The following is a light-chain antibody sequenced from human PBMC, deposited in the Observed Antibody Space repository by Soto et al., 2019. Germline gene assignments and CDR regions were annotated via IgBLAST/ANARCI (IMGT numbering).Light chain of an antibody. CDR1: QNVRSY. Sequence: DLQMTQSPSSLSASLGDRVTIACRASQNVRSYLNWYQQRPGKAPKLLISETSTLESGVPSKFSGTGYGTDFTLTISSLQPEDFETYYCQQTFSIPRTFGPGTKVDIK. CDR3: QQTFSIPRT. CDR2: ETS. J-gene: IGKJ3*01. V-gene: IGKV1-39*01.